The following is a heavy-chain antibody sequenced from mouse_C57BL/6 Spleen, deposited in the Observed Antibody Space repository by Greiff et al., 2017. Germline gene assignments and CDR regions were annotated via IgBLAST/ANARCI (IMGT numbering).Heavy chain of an antibody. Sequence: VQLVESGAELVKPGASVKISCSASGYAFSSYWMNWVKQRPGKGLEWIGQIYPGDGDTNYNGKFKGKATLTADKSSSTAYMQLSSLTSEDSAVYFCARRGWDGHFDVWGTGTTVTVSS. V-gene: IGHV1-80*01. D-gene: IGHD4-1*01. CDR1: GYAFSSYW. J-gene: IGHJ1*03. CDR3: ARRGWDGHFDV. CDR2: IYPGDGDT.